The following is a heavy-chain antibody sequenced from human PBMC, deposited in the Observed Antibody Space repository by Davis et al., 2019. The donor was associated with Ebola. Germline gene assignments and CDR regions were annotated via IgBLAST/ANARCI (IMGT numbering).Heavy chain of an antibody. CDR1: GFTFSSYS. Sequence: GESLKISCAASGFTFSSYSMNWVRQAPGKGLEWVSSISSSSSYIYYADSVKGRFTISRDNAKNSLYLQMNSLRDEDTAVYYCASGTMVRGVVYYYYGMDVWGQGTTVTVSS. D-gene: IGHD3-10*01. CDR2: ISSSSSYI. CDR3: ASGTMVRGVVYYYYGMDV. J-gene: IGHJ6*02. V-gene: IGHV3-21*01.